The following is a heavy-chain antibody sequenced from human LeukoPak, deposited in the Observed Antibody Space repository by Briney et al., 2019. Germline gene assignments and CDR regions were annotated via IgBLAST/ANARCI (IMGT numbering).Heavy chain of an antibody. D-gene: IGHD3-22*01. J-gene: IGHJ2*01. CDR2: IKQDGSEK. CDR1: GFTFSSYW. Sequence: GGSLRLSCAASGFTFSSYWMSWVRQAPGKGLEWVANIKQDGSEKYYVDSVKGRFTISRDNAKNSLYLQMNSLRAEDTAVYYCASGQYYYDSSGYYYGPEYFDLWGRGTLVTVSS. CDR3: ASGQYYYDSSGYYYGPEYFDL. V-gene: IGHV3-7*01.